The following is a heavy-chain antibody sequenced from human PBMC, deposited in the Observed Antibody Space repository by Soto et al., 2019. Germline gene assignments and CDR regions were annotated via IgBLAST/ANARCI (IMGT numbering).Heavy chain of an antibody. CDR3: ARDYYYDNSGNPGAYYYGMDV. V-gene: IGHV4-59*01. J-gene: IGHJ6*02. CDR2: IYYSGST. D-gene: IGHD3-22*01. Sequence: KSSETLSLTCTVSGGSISSYHWSWIRQPPGKGLEWIGYIYYSGSTKYNPSLKSRVTMSVDKSKNQFSLRLKSVTAADTAVYWCARDYYYDNSGNPGAYYYGMDVWGQGTTVTVSS. CDR1: GGSISSYH.